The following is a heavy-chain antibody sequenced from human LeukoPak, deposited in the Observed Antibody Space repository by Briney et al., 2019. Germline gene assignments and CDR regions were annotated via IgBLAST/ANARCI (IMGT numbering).Heavy chain of an antibody. J-gene: IGHJ5*02. V-gene: IGHV3-7*01. Sequence: GGSLRLSCAASGFTFSSYWMSWVRQAPGKGLEWVANIKQDGSEKYNVDSVKGRFTISRDNAKNSLYLRMNSLRAEDTAVYYCARVGVPAAPFDPWGQGTLVTVSS. CDR3: ARVGVPAAPFDP. CDR1: GFTFSSYW. CDR2: IKQDGSEK. D-gene: IGHD2-2*01.